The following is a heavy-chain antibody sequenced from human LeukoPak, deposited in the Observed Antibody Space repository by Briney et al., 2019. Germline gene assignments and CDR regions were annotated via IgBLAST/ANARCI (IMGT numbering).Heavy chain of an antibody. CDR1: GGSISTYY. CDR3: ARHVRPDV. J-gene: IGHJ6*04. Sequence: PSETLSLTCTVSGGSISTYYWNWIRQPPGKGLEWIGYIYYTGSTNYNPSLKSRVTISLDTSKNQFSLRLTSVTAADTAVYYCARHVRPDVWGKGTTVTVSS. CDR2: IYYTGST. V-gene: IGHV4-59*01.